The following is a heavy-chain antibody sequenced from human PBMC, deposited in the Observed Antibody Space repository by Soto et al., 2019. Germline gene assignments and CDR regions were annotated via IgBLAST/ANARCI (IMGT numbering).Heavy chain of an antibody. J-gene: IGHJ4*02. D-gene: IGHD6-13*01. Sequence: ASVKVSCKASGYTCTIYGISCVLQSPLQGLEWMGWISAYNGNTNYAQKLQGRVTMTTDTSTSTAYMELRSLRSDDTAVYYCARDTHTGYSSSWPDYWGQGTLVTVSS. CDR3: ARDTHTGYSSSWPDY. CDR1: GYTCTIYG. V-gene: IGHV1-18*04. CDR2: ISAYNGNT.